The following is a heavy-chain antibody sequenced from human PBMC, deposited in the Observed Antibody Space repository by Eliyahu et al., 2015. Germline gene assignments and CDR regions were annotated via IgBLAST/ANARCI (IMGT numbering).Heavy chain of an antibody. D-gene: IGHD3-10*01. V-gene: IGHV3-73*02. J-gene: IGHJ4*02. CDR1: GFTFSGSA. Sequence: EVXLVESGGGLVQPXGSLXLXXAASGFTFSGSAMHWVRQASGKGLEWVGRIRSKANSYATAYAASVKGRFTISRDDSKNTAYLQMNSLKTEDTAVYYCTSVGRYFDYWGQGTLVTVSS. CDR2: IRSKANSYAT. CDR3: TSVGRYFDY.